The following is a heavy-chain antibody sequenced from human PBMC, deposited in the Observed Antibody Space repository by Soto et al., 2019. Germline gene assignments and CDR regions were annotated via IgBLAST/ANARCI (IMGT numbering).Heavy chain of an antibody. CDR2: ISGSGGST. Sequence: XVCLRLSCAASGFTLSSYSMSWVRQAPGKGLEWVSTISGSGGSTYYADSVKGRFTISRDNSKNTLYLQMNSLRAEDTAVYYCAKDHYSGWSFCYSMDVWGQRTTVTVSS. D-gene: IGHD6-19*01. CDR1: GFTLSSYS. CDR3: AKDHYSGWSFCYSMDV. V-gene: IGHV3-23*01. J-gene: IGHJ6*02.